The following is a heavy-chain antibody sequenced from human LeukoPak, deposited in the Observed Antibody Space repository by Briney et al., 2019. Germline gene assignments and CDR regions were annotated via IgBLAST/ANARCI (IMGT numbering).Heavy chain of an antibody. D-gene: IGHD6-19*01. V-gene: IGHV3-9*01. CDR3: ARAYKDRSLAGKKEFFQH. Sequence: RPGGSLRLSCAASGFTFDNYAMNWVRQVPGKGLEWISLISWNSGTIGYADSVKGRFTISRDNANNFLYLQMNSLRAEDTALYYCARAYKDRSLAGKKEFFQHWGQGTTVTVSS. CDR1: GFTFDNYA. CDR2: ISWNSGTI. J-gene: IGHJ6*02.